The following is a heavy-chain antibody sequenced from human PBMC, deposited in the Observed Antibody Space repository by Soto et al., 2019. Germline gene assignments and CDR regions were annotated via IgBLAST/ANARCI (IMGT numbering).Heavy chain of an antibody. J-gene: IGHJ6*03. V-gene: IGHV3-11*01. D-gene: IGHD2-15*01. CDR1: GFTFSDYY. CDR3: ARSAGYCSGGSCYTLYYYYYYMDV. CDR2: ISSSGSTI. Sequence: PGGSLRLSCAASGFTFSDYYMSWIRQAPGKGLEWVSYISSSGSTIYYADSVKGRFTISRDNAKNSLYLQMNSLRAEDTAVYYCARSAGYCSGGSCYTLYYYYYYMDVWGKGTTVTVSS.